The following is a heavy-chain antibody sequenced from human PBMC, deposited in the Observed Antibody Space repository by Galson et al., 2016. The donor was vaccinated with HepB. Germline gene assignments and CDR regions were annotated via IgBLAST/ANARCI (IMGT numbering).Heavy chain of an antibody. CDR2: ISFDVNNK. Sequence: SLRLSCAASGLNFNNYVMHRVRQAPGKGLEWVALISFDVNNKYYADSVKGRFTISRDNSRNTLYLHMSSVTTEDTAMYYCARGGHIVVVTSTRNFDPFNIWGQGTLVTVSS. CDR3: ARGGHIVVVTSTRNFDPFNI. J-gene: IGHJ3*02. V-gene: IGHV3-30-3*01. CDR1: GLNFNNYV. D-gene: IGHD2-21*02.